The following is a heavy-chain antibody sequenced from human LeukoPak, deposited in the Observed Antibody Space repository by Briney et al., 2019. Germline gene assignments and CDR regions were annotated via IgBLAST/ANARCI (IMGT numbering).Heavy chain of an antibody. J-gene: IGHJ4*02. CDR2: IDPSDSYT. Sequence: TPGESLRISFKGSGXSFTSYWITWVRQMPGKGLEWMGTIDPSDSYTNYSPSFQGHVTISADKSISTAYLQWSSLKASDTAMYYCAYAVGDYDSFDYWGQGTLVTVSS. D-gene: IGHD3-22*01. CDR3: AYAVGDYDSFDY. CDR1: GXSFTSYW. V-gene: IGHV5-10-1*01.